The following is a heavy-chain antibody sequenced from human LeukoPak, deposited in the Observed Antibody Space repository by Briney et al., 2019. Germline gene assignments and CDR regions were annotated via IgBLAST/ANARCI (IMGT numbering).Heavy chain of an antibody. Sequence: SGGSLRLSCAASGFTVSSNYMSWVRQAPGKGLEWVSVIYSGGSTYYADSVKGRFTISRDNSKNTLYLQMNSLRAEDTAVYYCARDSPLNHNWFDPWGQGTLVTVSS. V-gene: IGHV3-53*01. CDR3: ARDSPLNHNWFDP. CDR2: IYSGGST. CDR1: GFTVSSNY. J-gene: IGHJ5*02.